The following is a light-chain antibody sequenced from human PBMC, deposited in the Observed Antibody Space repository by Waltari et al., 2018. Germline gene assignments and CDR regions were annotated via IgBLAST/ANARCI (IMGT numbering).Light chain of an antibody. V-gene: IGLV3-25*03. CDR1: TVSKQY. CDR2: KDT. Sequence: SHELTQPPSVSVSPGQTARITCSGDTVSKQYVYWYQHKPGQAPVLVIYKDTERPSGIPDRFSGSSSGTSVTLTISGVQAEDEADYYCQLADSTVTYVFGPGTKVIVL. J-gene: IGLJ1*01. CDR3: QLADSTVTYV.